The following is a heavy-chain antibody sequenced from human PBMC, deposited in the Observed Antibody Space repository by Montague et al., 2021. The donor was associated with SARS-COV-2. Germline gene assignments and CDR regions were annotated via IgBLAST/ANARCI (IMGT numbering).Heavy chain of an antibody. CDR1: GDSVSSNIAT. J-gene: IGHJ4*02. CDR3: ARIPVGSKYYFDF. CDR2: TYYRSKWYN. V-gene: IGHV6-1*01. D-gene: IGHD2-2*01. Sequence: CAISGDSVSSNIATWNWIRQSPSRDLGWLGRTYYRSKWYNDYAESVKSRITIDPDTSKHQFSLHLNSATPEDTAVYYCARIPVGSKYYFDFWGQGTLVTVSS.